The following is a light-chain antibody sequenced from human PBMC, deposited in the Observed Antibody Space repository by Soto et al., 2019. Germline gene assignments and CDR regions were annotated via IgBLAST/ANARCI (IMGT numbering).Light chain of an antibody. CDR3: SSYAGSNNLV. CDR1: SSDVGGYNY. V-gene: IGLV2-8*01. CDR2: EVS. J-gene: IGLJ3*02. Sequence: QSALTQPPSASGSPGQSVTISCTGTSSDVGGYNYVSWYQQQHPGKAPKVMIYEVSKRPSGVTDRFSGSKSGNTASLTVSGLQAEDEADYYCSSYAGSNNLVFGGGTKLTVL.